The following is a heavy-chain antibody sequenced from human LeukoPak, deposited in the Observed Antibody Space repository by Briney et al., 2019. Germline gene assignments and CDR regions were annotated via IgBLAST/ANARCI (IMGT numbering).Heavy chain of an antibody. V-gene: IGHV4-39*07. Sequence: TSETLSLTCSVSGGSISYYWVWIRQPPGKGLEWIGSIYYTGSTYYNPSLKSRVTLSLDTSNKRFSLKLNSVTAADTAVYYCARGLPMIVVVSDAFDIWGQGTMVTVSS. D-gene: IGHD3-22*01. CDR2: IYYTGST. J-gene: IGHJ3*02. CDR1: GGSISYY. CDR3: ARGLPMIVVVSDAFDI.